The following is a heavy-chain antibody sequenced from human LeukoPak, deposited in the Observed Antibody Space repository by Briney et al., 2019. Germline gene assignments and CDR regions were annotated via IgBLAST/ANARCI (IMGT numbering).Heavy chain of an antibody. V-gene: IGHV3-23*01. J-gene: IGHJ4*02. CDR2: ISGSGGST. D-gene: IGHD3-10*01. CDR1: GFTLSSYW. CDR3: AKDRALGIIITFDY. Sequence: GGSLRLSCTASGFTLSSYWMSWVRQAPGKGLEWVSAISGSGGSTYYADSVKGRFTISRDNSKNTLYLQMSSLRAEDTAVYYCAKDRALGIIITFDYWGQGTLVTVSS.